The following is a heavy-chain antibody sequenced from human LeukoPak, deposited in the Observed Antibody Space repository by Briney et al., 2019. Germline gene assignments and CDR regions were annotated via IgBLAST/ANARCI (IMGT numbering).Heavy chain of an antibody. CDR2: ISSSSSYI. V-gene: IGHV3-21*01. CDR3: ATEDYDSSGYCSY. J-gene: IGHJ4*02. CDR1: GFTFSSYS. Sequence: GGSLRLSCAASGFTFSSYSMNWVRQAPGKGLEWVSSISSSSSYIYYADSVKGRFTISRDNAKNSLYLQMNSLRAEDTAVYYCATEDYDSSGYCSYWGQGTLVTVSS. D-gene: IGHD3-22*01.